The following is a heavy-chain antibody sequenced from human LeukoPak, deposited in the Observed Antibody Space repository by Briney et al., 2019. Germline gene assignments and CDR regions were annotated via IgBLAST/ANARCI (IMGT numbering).Heavy chain of an antibody. CDR2: SNPNSGDT. D-gene: IGHD3-10*01. Sequence: ASVKVSCKASGYTFTGYYMHWVRQTPGQGLEWMGWSNPNSGDTQYAQKFQGRVTMTTDTSMTTAYMDLRGLRSDDTAVYFCARRHFGSGTYVDYWGQGTLVTVSS. V-gene: IGHV1-2*02. CDR3: ARRHFGSGTYVDY. CDR1: GYTFTGYY. J-gene: IGHJ4*02.